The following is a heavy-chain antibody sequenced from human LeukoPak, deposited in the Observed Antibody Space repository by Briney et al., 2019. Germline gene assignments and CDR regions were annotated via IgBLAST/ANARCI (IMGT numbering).Heavy chain of an antibody. J-gene: IGHJ4*02. D-gene: IGHD3-22*01. Sequence: GASVKVSCKASGYTFTSYAMNWVRQAPGQGLEWMRWINTNTGNPTYAQGFTGRFVFSLDTSVSTAYLQISSLKAEDTAVYYCARVFGDYYDSSGYRDYWGGGTLVTVSS. V-gene: IGHV7-4-1*02. CDR2: INTNTGNP. CDR1: GYTFTSYA. CDR3: ARVFGDYYDSSGYRDY.